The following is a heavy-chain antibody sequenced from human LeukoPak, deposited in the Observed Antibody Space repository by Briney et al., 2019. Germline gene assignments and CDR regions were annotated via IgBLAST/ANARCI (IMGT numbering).Heavy chain of an antibody. CDR1: GFTFSSYA. D-gene: IGHD6-19*01. Sequence: GGSLRLSCAASGFTFSSYAMHWVRQAPGKGLEWVAVISNDGSNKYYADSVKSRFTISRDNSKNTLYLQMNSLRAEDTAVYYCARVRDHPYSSGLSPYYYYGMDVWGQGTTVTVSS. V-gene: IGHV3-30-3*01. J-gene: IGHJ6*02. CDR3: ARVRDHPYSSGLSPYYYYGMDV. CDR2: ISNDGSNK.